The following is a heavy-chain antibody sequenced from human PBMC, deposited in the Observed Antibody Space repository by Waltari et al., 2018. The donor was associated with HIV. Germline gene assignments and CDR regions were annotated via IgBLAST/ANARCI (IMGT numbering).Heavy chain of an antibody. V-gene: IGHV3-53*01. CDR1: GFTVSSNY. Sequence: EVQLVESGGGLIQPGGSLRLSCAASGFTVSSNYMSWVRQAPGKGREGVSCIYSGVSTYYADSVKGRFTISRDNSKNTLYLQMNSLRAEDTAVYYCAREEWFGELPDYWGQGTLVTVSS. CDR3: AREEWFGELPDY. D-gene: IGHD3-10*01. J-gene: IGHJ4*02. CDR2: IYSGVST.